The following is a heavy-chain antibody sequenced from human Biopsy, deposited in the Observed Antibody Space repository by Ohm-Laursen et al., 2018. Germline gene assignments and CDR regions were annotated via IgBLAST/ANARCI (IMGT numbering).Heavy chain of an antibody. J-gene: IGHJ5*02. Sequence: SLRLSCAASGFTFSSYAMNWDRQAPGKGPECVSVINGSGGSTYYADPVKGRFTISRDNSRNTLYLQMNSLRADDTAMYYCARDLYDFCGGCPFDPWGQGTLVTVSP. CDR3: ARDLYDFCGGCPFDP. D-gene: IGHD3-3*01. CDR2: INGSGGST. CDR1: GFTFSSYA. V-gene: IGHV3-23*01.